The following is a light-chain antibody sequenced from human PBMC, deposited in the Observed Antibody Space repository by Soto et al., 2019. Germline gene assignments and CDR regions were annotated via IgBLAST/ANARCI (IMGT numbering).Light chain of an antibody. J-gene: IGKJ1*01. CDR3: HWYGYPPPRT. V-gene: IGKV3-20*01. Sequence: EIVLTQSPGTLSLSPGERATLSCRASHCVISIFLGWYPQKPGQAPRLLIYCASSRATGIPDGFSVSGAGCDFTSTIASLEPEFFSLYYFHWYGYPPPRTFGQGIDVE. CDR2: CAS. CDR1: HCVISIF.